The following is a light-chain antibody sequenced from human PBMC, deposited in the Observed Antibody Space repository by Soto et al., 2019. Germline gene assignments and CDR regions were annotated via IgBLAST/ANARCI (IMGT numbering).Light chain of an antibody. V-gene: IGKV3-15*01. CDR3: QQYNNWPPYT. CDR1: QSVSSN. J-gene: IGKJ2*01. Sequence: EIVMTQSPATLSVSPGERATLACRASQSVSSNLAWYQQKPGQAPMLLIYGASTSATGIPARFSGSGSGTEFTLTISSLQSEDFAVYYCQQYNNWPPYTFGQGTKLEIK. CDR2: GAS.